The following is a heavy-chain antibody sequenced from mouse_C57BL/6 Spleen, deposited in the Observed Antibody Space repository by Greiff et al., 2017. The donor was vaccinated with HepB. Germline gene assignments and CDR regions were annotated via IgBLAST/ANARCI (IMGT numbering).Heavy chain of an antibody. D-gene: IGHD1-1*01. J-gene: IGHJ1*03. Sequence: EVKLQQSGPELVKPGASVKISCKASGYSFTDYNMNWVKQSNGKSLEWIGVINPNYGTTSYNQKFKGKATLTVDQSSSTAYMQLNSLTSEDSAVYYCASPSYYYGSSYRWYFDVWGTGTTVTVSS. V-gene: IGHV1-39*01. CDR1: GYSFTDYN. CDR3: ASPSYYYGSSYRWYFDV. CDR2: INPNYGTT.